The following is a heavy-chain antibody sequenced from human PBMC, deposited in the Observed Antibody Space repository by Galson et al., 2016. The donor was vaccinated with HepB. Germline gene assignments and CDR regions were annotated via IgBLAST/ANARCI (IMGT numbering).Heavy chain of an antibody. D-gene: IGHD3-3*01. CDR3: ARDFSSYDEYFDL. CDR1: GFAFTNYW. Sequence: SLRLSCAASGFAFTNYWMNWVRQAPGKGLVWVSRISGDGSRVNYADFVKGRVTLSRDNAKNTLYLQMNSLRAEDTAVYYCARDFSSYDEYFDLWGQGTLVTVCS. CDR2: ISGDGSRV. J-gene: IGHJ4*02. V-gene: IGHV3-74*01.